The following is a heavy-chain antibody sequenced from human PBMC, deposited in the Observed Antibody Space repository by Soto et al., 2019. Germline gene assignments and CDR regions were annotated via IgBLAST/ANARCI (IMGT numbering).Heavy chain of an antibody. Sequence: ASVKVSCKASGGTLSSYTISWVRQAPGQGLEWMGRIIPILGIANYAQKFQGRVTITADKSTSTAYMELSSLRSEDTAVYYCARNLQYQLLNNWFDPWGQGTLVTVSS. D-gene: IGHD2-2*01. CDR2: IIPILGIA. V-gene: IGHV1-69*02. J-gene: IGHJ5*02. CDR1: GGTLSSYT. CDR3: ARNLQYQLLNNWFDP.